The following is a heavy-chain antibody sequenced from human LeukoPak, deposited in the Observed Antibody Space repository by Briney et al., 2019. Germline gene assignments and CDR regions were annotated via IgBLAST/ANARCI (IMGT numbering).Heavy chain of an antibody. D-gene: IGHD2-15*01. CDR2: IIPILGIA. CDR1: GGTFSSYA. V-gene: IGHV1-69*04. Sequence: GASVKVSCKASGGTFSSYAISWVRQAPGQGLEWMGRIIPILGIANYAQKFQGRVTITADNSTSTAYMELSSLRSEDTAVYYCARDRRLSIWHYTATLDYWGQGTLVTLSS. CDR3: ARDRRLSIWHYTATLDY. J-gene: IGHJ4*02.